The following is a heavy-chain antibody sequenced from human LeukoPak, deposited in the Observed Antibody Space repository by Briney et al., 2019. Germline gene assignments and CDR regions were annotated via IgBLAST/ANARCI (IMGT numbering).Heavy chain of an antibody. Sequence: SETLSLTCTVSGDSMGSYYWNWLRQPAGKGLEWIGRIRSDGTTYNNPSLESAVTMSVDTSNNHFSLRLSSVTAADTAVYYCARSTDFYTTYYMDVWGKGTTVTVSS. CDR2: IRSDGTT. CDR3: ARSTDFYTTYYMDV. D-gene: IGHD3/OR15-3a*01. V-gene: IGHV4-4*07. CDR1: GDSMGSYY. J-gene: IGHJ6*03.